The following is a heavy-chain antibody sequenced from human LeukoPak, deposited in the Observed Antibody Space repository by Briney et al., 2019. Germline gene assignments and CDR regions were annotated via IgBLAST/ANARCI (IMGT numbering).Heavy chain of an antibody. CDR3: ARAKYGEMATDDFDY. Sequence: PGGSLRLSCAASGFTFSDYYMSWIRQAPGKGLEWVSYISSSGSTIYYADSVKGRFTISRDNAKNSLYLQMNSLRAEDTAVYYCARAKYGEMATDDFDYWGQGTLVTVSS. CDR2: ISSSGSTI. J-gene: IGHJ4*02. CDR1: GFTFSDYY. D-gene: IGHD5-24*01. V-gene: IGHV3-11*04.